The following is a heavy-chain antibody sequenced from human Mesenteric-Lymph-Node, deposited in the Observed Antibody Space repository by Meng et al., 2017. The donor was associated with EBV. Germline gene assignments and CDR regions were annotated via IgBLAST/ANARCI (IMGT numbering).Heavy chain of an antibody. Sequence: WRAGVLKPWDKRTGSCKTSGGTCTDYDSTWIRHAPGKGLEWIGGISDYGNNKNNAHIMSRVTTTLTASKKQSALMVRYRTASDSAVYYCSRRGTLGTFYPWGQGTLVTVSS. CDR3: SRRGTLGTFYP. J-gene: IGHJ5*02. D-gene: IGHD3-16*01. CDR2: ISDYGNN. CDR1: GGTCTDYD. V-gene: IGHV4-34*01.